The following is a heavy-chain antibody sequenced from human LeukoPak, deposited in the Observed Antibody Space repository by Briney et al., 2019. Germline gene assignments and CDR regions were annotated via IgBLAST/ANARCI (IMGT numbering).Heavy chain of an antibody. CDR2: ISGSGGST. J-gene: IGHJ4*02. Sequence: GESLRLSCAASGFTFSSYAMSWVRQAPGKGLEWVSAISGSGGSTYYADSVKGRFTISRDNSKNTLYLQMNSLRAEDTAVYYCAKCQVVGATKGSADYWGQGTLVTVSS. CDR3: AKCQVVGATKGSADY. D-gene: IGHD1-26*01. V-gene: IGHV3-23*01. CDR1: GFTFSSYA.